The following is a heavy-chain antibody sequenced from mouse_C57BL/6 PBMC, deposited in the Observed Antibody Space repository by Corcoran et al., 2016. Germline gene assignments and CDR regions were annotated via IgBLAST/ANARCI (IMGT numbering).Heavy chain of an antibody. J-gene: IGHJ3*01. D-gene: IGHD1-1*02. CDR2: INPNNGGT. CDR1: GYTFTDYY. CDR3: ARRDMGDY. Sequence: EVQLQQSGPELVKPGASVKISCKASGYTFTDYYMNWVKQSHGKSLEWIGDINPNNGGTSYNQKFKGKATLTVDKSSSTAYMELRSLTSEDSAVYYCARRDMGDYWGQGTLVTVSA. V-gene: IGHV1-26*01.